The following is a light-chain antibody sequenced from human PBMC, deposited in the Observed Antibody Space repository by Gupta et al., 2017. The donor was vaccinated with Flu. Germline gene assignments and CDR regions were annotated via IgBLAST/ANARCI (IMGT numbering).Light chain of an antibody. CDR2: NNA. CDR3: ATWDSSLTAGGV. Sequence: NYLAWYQQLPGTAPRLLIYNNATRPSGIADRFSGSKSGTSATLGITVLQTADEADYYCATWDSSLTAGGVFGGGTKLTVL. J-gene: IGLJ3*02. CDR1: NY. V-gene: IGLV1-51*01.